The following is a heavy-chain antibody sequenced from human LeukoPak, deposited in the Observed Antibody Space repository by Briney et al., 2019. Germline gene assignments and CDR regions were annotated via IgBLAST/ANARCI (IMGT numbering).Heavy chain of an antibody. V-gene: IGHV4-30-4*01. CDR3: ARFTDCTNGVCYAPYYFDY. CDR2: IYYSGST. Sequence: SETLPLTCTVSGGSISSGDYYWSWIRQPPGKGLEWIGYIYYSGSTYYNPSLKSRVTISVDTSKNQFSLKLSSVTAADTAVYYCARFTDCTNGVCYAPYYFDYWGQGTLVTVSS. CDR1: GGSISSGDYY. J-gene: IGHJ4*02. D-gene: IGHD2-8*01.